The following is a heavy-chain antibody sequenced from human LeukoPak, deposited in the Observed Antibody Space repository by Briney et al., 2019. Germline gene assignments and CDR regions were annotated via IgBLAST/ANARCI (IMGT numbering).Heavy chain of an antibody. Sequence: PSETLSLTCTVSGGSISSSSYYWGWIRQPPGKGLEWIGSIYYSGSTYYNPSLKSRVTVSVDTSKNQFSLKLSSVTAADTAVYYCARDQPPYYDFWSGYKRGEPLDYWGQGTLVTVSS. V-gene: IGHV4-39*07. CDR3: ARDQPPYYDFWSGYKRGEPLDY. D-gene: IGHD3-3*01. J-gene: IGHJ4*02. CDR2: IYYSGST. CDR1: GGSISSSSYY.